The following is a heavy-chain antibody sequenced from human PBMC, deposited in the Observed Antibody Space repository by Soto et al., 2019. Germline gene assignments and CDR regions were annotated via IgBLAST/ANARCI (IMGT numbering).Heavy chain of an antibody. CDR3: ARGGYSSGWPTTYYYYGMDV. Sequence: QVQLQESGPGLVKPSETLSLTCTVSGGSISSYYWSWIRQPAGKVLDWIGRIYTSGSTNYNPSLKSRVTMSVDTSKNQFSLKLSSVTAADTAVYYCARGGYSSGWPTTYYYYGMDVWGQGTTVTVSS. V-gene: IGHV4-4*07. CDR2: IYTSGST. CDR1: GGSISSYY. J-gene: IGHJ6*02. D-gene: IGHD6-19*01.